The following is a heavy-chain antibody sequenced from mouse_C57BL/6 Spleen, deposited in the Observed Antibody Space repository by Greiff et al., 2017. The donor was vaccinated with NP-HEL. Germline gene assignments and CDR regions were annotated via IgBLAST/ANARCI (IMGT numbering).Heavy chain of an antibody. J-gene: IGHJ4*01. CDR2: IWSDGST. CDR1: GFSLTSYG. D-gene: IGHD2-5*01. CDR3: AYSNYLYYAMDY. V-gene: IGHV2-6*03. Sequence: VKVVESGPGLVAPSQSLSITCTVSGFSLTSYGVHWVRQPPGKGLEWLVVIWSDGSTTYNSALKSRLSISKDNSKSQVFLKMNSLQTDDTAMYYCAYSNYLYYAMDYWGQGTSVTVSS.